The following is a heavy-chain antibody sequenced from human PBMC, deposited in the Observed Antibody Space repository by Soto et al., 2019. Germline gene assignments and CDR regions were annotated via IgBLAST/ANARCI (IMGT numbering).Heavy chain of an antibody. V-gene: IGHV4-39*01. CDR2: IYYSGST. CDR1: GGSISSSSYY. J-gene: IGHJ5*02. CDR3: ATSYYYDSSGYYYPNWFDP. D-gene: IGHD3-22*01. Sequence: SETLSLTCTVSGGSISSSSYYWGWIRQPPGKGLEWIGSIYYSGSTYYNPSLKSRVTISVDTSKNQFSLKLSSVTAADTAVYYCATSYYYDSSGYYYPNWFDPWGQGTLVTVSS.